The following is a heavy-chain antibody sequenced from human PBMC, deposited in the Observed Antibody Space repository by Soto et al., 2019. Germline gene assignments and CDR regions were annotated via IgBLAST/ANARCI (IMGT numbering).Heavy chain of an antibody. J-gene: IGHJ6*03. V-gene: IGHV3-7*05. CDR3: TNASETPIWFGELLSHMDV. Sequence: GGSLRLSCAASGFTFSSYWMSWVRQAPGKGLEWVANIKQDGSEKYYVDSVKGRFTISRDNAKNSLYLQMNSLKTEDTAVYYCTNASETPIWFGELLSHMDVWGKRTTVTVSS. CDR2: IKQDGSEK. D-gene: IGHD3-10*01. CDR1: GFTFSSYW.